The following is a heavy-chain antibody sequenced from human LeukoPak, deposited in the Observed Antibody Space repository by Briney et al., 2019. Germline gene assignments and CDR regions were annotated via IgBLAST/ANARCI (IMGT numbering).Heavy chain of an antibody. CDR3: SRGGVYYNFWSGYDY. Sequence: TSQTLPLTCTVSGVSISSGSYYWSWIRQPAGTGLEWIGRIFPGGRTDYNPSFESRVDMSVDTSNNQFSLRLSSVTAADTAVYYRSRGGVYYNFWSGYDYWGQGTLVTVSS. V-gene: IGHV4-61*02. J-gene: IGHJ4*02. CDR2: IFPGGRT. CDR1: GVSISSGSYY. D-gene: IGHD3-3*01.